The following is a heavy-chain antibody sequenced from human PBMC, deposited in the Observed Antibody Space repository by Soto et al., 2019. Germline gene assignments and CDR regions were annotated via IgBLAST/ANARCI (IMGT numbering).Heavy chain of an antibody. Sequence: SETLSLTCTVSGGSISSYYWSWIRQPPGKGLEWIGYIYYSGSTNYNPSLKSRVTISVDTSKNQFSLRLSSVTAADTAVYYCARRYSSSFDFWGQGTLVTVSS. CDR3: ARRYSSSFDF. J-gene: IGHJ4*02. D-gene: IGHD6-13*01. V-gene: IGHV4-59*08. CDR1: GGSISSYY. CDR2: IYYSGST.